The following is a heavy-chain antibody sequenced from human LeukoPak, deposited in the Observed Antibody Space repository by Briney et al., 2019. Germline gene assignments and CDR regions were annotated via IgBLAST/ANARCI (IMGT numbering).Heavy chain of an antibody. J-gene: IGHJ4*02. D-gene: IGHD6-25*01. CDR1: GGSFSGYY. CDR2: INHSGST. CDR3: ARGELIAAASFDY. Sequence: PSETLSLTCAVYGGSFSGYYWSWIRQTPGKGLEWIGEINHSGSTNYNPSLKSRVTISVDTSKNQFSLKLSSVTAADTAVYYCARGELIAAASFDYWGQGTLVTVSS. V-gene: IGHV4-34*01.